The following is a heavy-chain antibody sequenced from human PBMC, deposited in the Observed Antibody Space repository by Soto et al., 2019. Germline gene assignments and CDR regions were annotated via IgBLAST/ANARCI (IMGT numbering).Heavy chain of an antibody. CDR1: GGSFSGYY. Sequence: QVQLQQWGAGLLKPSETLSLTCAVYGGSFSGYYWTWLRQPPGTGLEWIGEINHSGSTNYNPSLKSRVTISVDTSKNQFSQKLTSVTAADTAVYYCARDKITGLFDYWGQGTLVTVSS. J-gene: IGHJ4*02. CDR2: INHSGST. CDR3: ARDKITGLFDY. D-gene: IGHD2-8*02. V-gene: IGHV4-34*01.